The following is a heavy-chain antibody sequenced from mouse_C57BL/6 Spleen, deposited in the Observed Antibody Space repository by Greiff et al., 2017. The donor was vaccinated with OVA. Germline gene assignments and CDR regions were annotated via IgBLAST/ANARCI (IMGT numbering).Heavy chain of an antibody. D-gene: IGHD2-4*01. CDR2: IHPNSGST. CDR1: GYTFTSYW. Sequence: VQLQQSGAELVKPGASVKLSCKASGYTFTSYWMHWVKQRPGQGLEWIGMIHPNSGSTNYNEKFKSKATLTVDKSSSTAYMQLSSLTSEDSAVYYCARAHDYLFAYWGQGTLVTVSA. CDR3: ARAHDYLFAY. V-gene: IGHV1-64*01. J-gene: IGHJ3*01.